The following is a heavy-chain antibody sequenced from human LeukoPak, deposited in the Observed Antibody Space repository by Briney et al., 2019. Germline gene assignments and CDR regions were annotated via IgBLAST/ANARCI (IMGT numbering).Heavy chain of an antibody. CDR3: AREEGPGGRGYYFDY. V-gene: IGHV1-69*13. CDR1: GGTSSSYA. Sequence: SVKVSCKASGGTSSSYAISWVRQAPGQGLEWMGGIIPIFGTANYAQKFQGRVTITADESTSTAYMELSSLRSEDTAVYYCAREEGPGGRGYYFDYWGQGTLVTVSS. D-gene: IGHD3-10*01. J-gene: IGHJ4*02. CDR2: IIPIFGTA.